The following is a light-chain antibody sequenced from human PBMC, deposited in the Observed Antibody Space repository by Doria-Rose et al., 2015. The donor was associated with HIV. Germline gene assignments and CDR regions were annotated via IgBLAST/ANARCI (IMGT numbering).Light chain of an antibody. V-gene: IGKV4-1*01. J-gene: IGKJ1*01. Sequence: YLSERATLNCKSSQSVLTRSNHKNYLAWYQQKAGQPPNLLIYWASTRESGVPDRFSGSGSGTDFTLTISSLQAEDVAVYYCQQYFTTPRTFGQGTKVEI. CDR1: QSVLTRSNHKNY. CDR3: QQYFTTPRT. CDR2: WAS.